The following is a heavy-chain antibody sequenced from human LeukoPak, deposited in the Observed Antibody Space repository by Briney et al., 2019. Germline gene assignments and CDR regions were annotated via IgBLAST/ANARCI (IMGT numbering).Heavy chain of an antibody. V-gene: IGHV4-4*07. CDR1: GAAISDYF. D-gene: IGHD1-7*01. CDR3: ARSPSTIGWNWGYYFDF. J-gene: IGHJ4*02. CDR2: ISTTGST. Sequence: SETLSLTCTVSGAAISDYFWSWIRQPAGKDLEWLGRISTTGSTYFNPSLQSRVRMSVDSSKTHFSLRLSSVTAADTAVYYCARSPSTIGWNWGYYFDFWGQGHLVTVSS.